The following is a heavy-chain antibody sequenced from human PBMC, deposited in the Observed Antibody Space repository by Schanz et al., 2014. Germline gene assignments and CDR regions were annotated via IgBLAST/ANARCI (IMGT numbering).Heavy chain of an antibody. V-gene: IGHV1-2*04. CDR2: INPNSGTT. D-gene: IGHD5-12*01. CDR1: GYTFTGYY. Sequence: QVQLVQSGDEMKKPGASVKVSCKASGYTFTGYYMHWVRQAPGQGLEWMGWINPNSGTTNYAQKFQGWVTMTGDTSISTAYMELSRLKSDDTAVYYCARAFGGYDPAGALDYWGQGTLVTVSS. CDR3: ARAFGGYDPAGALDY. J-gene: IGHJ4*02.